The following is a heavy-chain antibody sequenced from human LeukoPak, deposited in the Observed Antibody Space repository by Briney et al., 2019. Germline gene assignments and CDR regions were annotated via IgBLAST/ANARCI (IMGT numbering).Heavy chain of an antibody. J-gene: IGHJ4*02. CDR3: ARDPQYYYGSGSYYNVGLGY. V-gene: IGHV3-7*01. D-gene: IGHD3-10*01. CDR1: RFILSNYW. Sequence: GWALTLSCVSSRFILSNYWMSGVRPAAGKEGDGVANIKQDGCEKYYVDSVKGRFTISRHNAKNSLYLQMNSLRAEDTAVYYCARDPQYYYGSGSYYNVGLGYWGQGTLVSVSS. CDR2: IKQDGCEK.